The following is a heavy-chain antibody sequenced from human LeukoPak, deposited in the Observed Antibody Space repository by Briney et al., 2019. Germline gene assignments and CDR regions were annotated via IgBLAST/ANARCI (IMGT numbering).Heavy chain of an antibody. J-gene: IGHJ5*02. V-gene: IGHV3-21*01. CDR1: GFTFSSYS. CDR3: ARDNYYDIPFDP. Sequence: GGSLGLSCAASGFTFSSYSINWVRQAPGKGLEWVSSISSTSNYIYYADSVKGRFTIARDNAKSSLYLQMNSLRAEDTAVYYCARDNYYDIPFDPWGQGTLVTVSS. D-gene: IGHD3-22*01. CDR2: ISSTSNYI.